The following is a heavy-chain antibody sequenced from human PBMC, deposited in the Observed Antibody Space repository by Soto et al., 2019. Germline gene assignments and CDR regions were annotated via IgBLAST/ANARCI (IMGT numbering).Heavy chain of an antibody. Sequence: SETLSLTCAVSGGSISSSNWWSWVRQPPGKGLEWIGEIYHSGSTNYNPSLKSRVTISVDKSKNQFSLKLSSVTAADTAVYYCARVIAAAGTSNWFDPWGPGTLVTVSS. D-gene: IGHD6-13*01. CDR1: GGSISSSNW. CDR3: ARVIAAAGTSNWFDP. CDR2: IYHSGST. J-gene: IGHJ5*02. V-gene: IGHV4-4*02.